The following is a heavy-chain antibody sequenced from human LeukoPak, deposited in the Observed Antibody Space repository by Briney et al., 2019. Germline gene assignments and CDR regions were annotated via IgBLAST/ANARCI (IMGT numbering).Heavy chain of an antibody. J-gene: IGHJ4*02. CDR1: GGSISSSSYF. V-gene: IGHV4-39*01. CDR2: IYYSGST. CDR3: VGRYSYSSLTDY. Sequence: SETLSLTCTVSGGSISSSSYFWGWIRQPPGKGLEWIGSIYYSGSTYYNPSLKSRVTISVDTSKNQFSLKLSSVTAADTAVYYCVGRYSYSSLTDYWGQGTLVTVSS. D-gene: IGHD6-19*01.